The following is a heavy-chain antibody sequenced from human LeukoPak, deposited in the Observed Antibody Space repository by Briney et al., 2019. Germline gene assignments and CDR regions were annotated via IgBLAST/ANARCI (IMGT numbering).Heavy chain of an antibody. CDR2: IYYSGSI. CDR3: ARASHDYGDYSHFDY. J-gene: IGHJ4*02. CDR1: GGSISSSSYY. Sequence: SETLSLTCTVSGGSISSSSYYWGWIRQPPGKGLEWIGSIYYSGSIYYNPSLKSRVTISVDTSKNQLSLKLRSVTAADTAVYYCARASHDYGDYSHFDYWGQGTLVAVSS. V-gene: IGHV4-39*07. D-gene: IGHD4-17*01.